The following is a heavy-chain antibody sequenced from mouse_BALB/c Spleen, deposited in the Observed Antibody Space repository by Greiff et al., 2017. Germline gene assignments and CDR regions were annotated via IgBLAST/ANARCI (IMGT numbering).Heavy chain of an antibody. CDR1: GFDFSRYW. CDR3: ASAGMDY. J-gene: IGHJ4*01. V-gene: IGHV4-2*02. Sequence: EVQVVESGGGLVQPGGSLNLSCAASGFDFSRYWMSWARQAPGKGQEWIGEINPGSSTINYTPSLKDKFIISRDNAKNTLYLQMSKVRSEDTALYYCASAGMDYWGQGTSVTVSS. CDR2: INPGSSTI.